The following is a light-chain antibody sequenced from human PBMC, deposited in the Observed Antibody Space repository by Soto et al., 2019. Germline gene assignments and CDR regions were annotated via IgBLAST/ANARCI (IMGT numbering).Light chain of an antibody. CDR1: QSVSD. V-gene: IGKV3-20*01. CDR3: QQYGRSPV. Sequence: EIVLTQSPGTQSLSQGERATLSCRASQSVSDLAWYQQKPGQAPRLLIYGASTRLTGTPDRFSGSGSGTDFTLTFSRLEPEDFAVYYCQQYGRSPVFGGGTKVDIK. CDR2: GAS. J-gene: IGKJ4*01.